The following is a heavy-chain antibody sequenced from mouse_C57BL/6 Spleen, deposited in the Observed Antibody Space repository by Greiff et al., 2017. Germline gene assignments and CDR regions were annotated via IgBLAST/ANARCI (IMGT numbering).Heavy chain of an antibody. V-gene: IGHV1-42*01. Sequence: VQLQQSGPELVKPGASVKISCKASGYSFTGYYMNWVKLSPEKSLEWIGEINPSTGGTTYNQKFKAKATLTVDKSSSTAYMQLKSLTSEDSAVYYCARNDGFGFAYWGQGTLVTVSA. CDR1: GYSFTGYY. CDR2: INPSTGGT. D-gene: IGHD2-3*01. CDR3: ARNDGFGFAY. J-gene: IGHJ3*01.